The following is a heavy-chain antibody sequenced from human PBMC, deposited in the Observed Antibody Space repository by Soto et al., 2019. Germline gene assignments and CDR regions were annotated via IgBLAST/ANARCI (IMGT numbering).Heavy chain of an antibody. CDR3: ARMYCSSTSCSKAYYLDY. V-gene: IGHV4-59*01. D-gene: IGHD2-2*01. Sequence: SETLSLTCTVSGGSISSYYWGWIRQPPRKGLEWIGYIYYSGSTNYNPSLKSRVTISVDTSKNQFSLRLSSVTAADTAVYYCARMYCSSTSCSKAYYLDYWGQGTLVTVSS. J-gene: IGHJ4*02. CDR2: IYYSGST. CDR1: GGSISSYY.